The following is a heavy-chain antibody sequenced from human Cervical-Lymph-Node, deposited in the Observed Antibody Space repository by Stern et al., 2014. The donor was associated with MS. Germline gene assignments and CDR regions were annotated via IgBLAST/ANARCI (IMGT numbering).Heavy chain of an antibody. D-gene: IGHD1-26*01. CDR1: GYTFTSHW. V-gene: IGHV5-51*03. CDR3: ARLPRIVGARGHFDY. Sequence: EVQLVQSGAEATKPGESLKISCKASGYTFTSHWIGWVRQMPGKGLEWMGIIYPGDSDIRYSPSFYGQVTISVDKSISVAYLQWGSLQASDTAMYYCARLPRIVGARGHFDYWGQGTLVTVSS. J-gene: IGHJ4*02. CDR2: IYPGDSDI.